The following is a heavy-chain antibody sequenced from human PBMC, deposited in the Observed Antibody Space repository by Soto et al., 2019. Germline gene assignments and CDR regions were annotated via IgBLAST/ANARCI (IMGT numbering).Heavy chain of an antibody. CDR3: ARESHDILTGPPWVWYFDL. V-gene: IGHV4-34*01. CDR1: GGSFSGYY. D-gene: IGHD3-9*01. J-gene: IGHJ2*01. Sequence: QVQLQQWGAGPLRPLETLSLTCGVSGGSFSGYYWAWIRQSPGKGLEWIGEINDRGSINYNPTQKSRVRISVDTSKKHYSLNLRSVTAADTAVYYCARESHDILTGPPWVWYFDLWGRGTLVTVSS. CDR2: INDRGSI.